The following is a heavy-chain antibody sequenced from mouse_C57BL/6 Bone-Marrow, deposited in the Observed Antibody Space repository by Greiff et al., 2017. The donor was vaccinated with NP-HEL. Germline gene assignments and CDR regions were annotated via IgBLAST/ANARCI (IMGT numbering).Heavy chain of an antibody. J-gene: IGHJ4*01. D-gene: IGHD3-2*02. Sequence: EVHLVESGPGLVKPSQSLSLTCSVTGYSITSGYYWNWLRQFPGNKLEWMGYISYDGCTNYNPSLKNPFSFTRAPSKNPFFLKLNSVTTEDTATYYCARDSSDAMDYWGQGTSVTVSA. CDR1: GYSITSGYY. CDR2: ISYDGCT. CDR3: ARDSSDAMDY. V-gene: IGHV3-6*01.